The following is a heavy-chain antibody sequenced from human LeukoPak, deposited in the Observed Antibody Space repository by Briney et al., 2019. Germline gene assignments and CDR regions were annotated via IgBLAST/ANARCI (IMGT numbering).Heavy chain of an antibody. CDR3: ARDGSSGYDPFDY. Sequence: SETLSLTCTVSGYSISSSYYWGWIRQPPGKGLEWIGSIYHSRSTYYNPSLKSRVTISVDTSKSQFSLKLSSVTAADTAVYYCARDGSSGYDPFDYWGQGTLVTVSS. V-gene: IGHV4-38-2*02. CDR2: IYHSRST. CDR1: GYSISSSYY. J-gene: IGHJ4*02. D-gene: IGHD3-22*01.